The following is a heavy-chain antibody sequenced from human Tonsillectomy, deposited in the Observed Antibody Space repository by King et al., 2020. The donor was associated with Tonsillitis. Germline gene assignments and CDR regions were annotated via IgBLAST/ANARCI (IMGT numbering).Heavy chain of an antibody. CDR3: AKGHSGSYPPFDY. J-gene: IGHJ4*02. D-gene: IGHD1-26*01. Sequence: VQLVESGGGVVQPGGSLRLSCVSSRFAFYDYAMHWVRQVPGKGLELVALIRGDGYSRYYADSVKGRFTISRDNSKNSLYLQMNSLRTEDTALYYCAKGHSGSYPPFDYWGQGTLVTVSS. CDR1: RFAFYDYA. CDR2: IRGDGYSR. V-gene: IGHV3-43*02.